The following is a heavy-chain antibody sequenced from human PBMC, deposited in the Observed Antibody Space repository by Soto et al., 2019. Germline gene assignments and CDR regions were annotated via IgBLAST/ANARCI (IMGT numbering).Heavy chain of an antibody. V-gene: IGHV1-3*05. D-gene: IGHD6-19*01. CDR1: GNIFTTYT. CDR2: INAGNGDT. J-gene: IGHJ4*02. CDR3: ARGTSGWSKFDF. Sequence: QVQLVQSGAEERKPGASVKVSCKTSGNIFTTYTIHWVHQAPGQRLEWMGWINAGNGDTTYSQKFQGRVTITTDTSANTAYMELSSLTSEDTAVYYCARGTSGWSKFDFWGQGTLVTVSS.